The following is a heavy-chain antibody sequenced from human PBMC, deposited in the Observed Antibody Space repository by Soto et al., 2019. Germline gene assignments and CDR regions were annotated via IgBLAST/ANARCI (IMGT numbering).Heavy chain of an antibody. V-gene: IGHV1-58*01. J-gene: IGHJ5*02. D-gene: IGHD3-3*01. Sequence: SVKVSCKASGFTFTSSAVQWVRQARGQRLEWIGWIVVGSGNTNYAQKFQERVTITRDMSTSTAYMELSSLRSEDTAVYYCAAGRDYDFWSGYLGNWFDPWGQGTMVTVSS. CDR2: IVVGSGNT. CDR3: AAGRDYDFWSGYLGNWFDP. CDR1: GFTFTSSA.